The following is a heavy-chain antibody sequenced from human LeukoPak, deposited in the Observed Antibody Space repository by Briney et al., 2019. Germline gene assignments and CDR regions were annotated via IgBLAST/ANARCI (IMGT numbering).Heavy chain of an antibody. V-gene: IGHV3-23*01. D-gene: IGHD5-24*01. Sequence: GGSLRLSCAASGFTFSSYAMSWVRQAPGKGLEWVSAISGSGGSTYYADSVKGRFTISRDNSKNTLYLQMNSLRAEHTAVYYCAKFMAQYYYYYYYMDVWGKGTTVTVSS. CDR2: ISGSGGST. CDR1: GFTFSSYA. J-gene: IGHJ6*03. CDR3: AKFMAQYYYYYYYMDV.